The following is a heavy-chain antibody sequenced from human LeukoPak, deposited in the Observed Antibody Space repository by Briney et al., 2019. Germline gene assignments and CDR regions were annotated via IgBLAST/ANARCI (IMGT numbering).Heavy chain of an antibody. J-gene: IGHJ4*02. Sequence: SETLSLTCSVYGGSLSGYYWSWIRQPPGKGLEWIGEINHSGSTNYNPSLKSRVTISADTSKNQFSLKLSSVTAADTAVYYCARALGQWLPPGYWGQGTLVTVSS. D-gene: IGHD6-19*01. CDR2: INHSGST. CDR1: GGSLSGYY. V-gene: IGHV4-34*01. CDR3: ARALGQWLPPGY.